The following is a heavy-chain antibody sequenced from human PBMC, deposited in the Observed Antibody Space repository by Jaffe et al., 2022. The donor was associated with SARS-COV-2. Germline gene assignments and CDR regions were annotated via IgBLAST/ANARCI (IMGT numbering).Heavy chain of an antibody. J-gene: IGHJ6*02. D-gene: IGHD3-22*01. CDR2: INHSGST. CDR1: GGSFSGYY. V-gene: IGHV4-34*01. CDR3: ARWGYYYDSSGYENYYYYGMDV. Sequence: QVQLQQWGAGLLKPSETLSLTCAVYGGSFSGYYWSWIRQPPGKGLEWIGEINHSGSTNYNPSLKSRVTISVDTSKNQFSLKLSSVTAADTAVYYCARWGYYYDSSGYENYYYYGMDVWGQGTTVTVSS.